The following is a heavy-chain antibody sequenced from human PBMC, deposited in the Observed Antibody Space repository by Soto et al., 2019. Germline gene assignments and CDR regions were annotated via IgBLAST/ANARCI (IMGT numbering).Heavy chain of an antibody. CDR2: IYYSGST. CDR1: GGSISSYY. J-gene: IGHJ4*02. CDR3: ARDTGRVSEFDY. Sequence: QVQLQASGPGLVKPSETLSLTCTVSGGSISSYYWSWIRQPPVKGLEWIGYIYYSGSTNYNPSLKSRVTIPVDTSKDQFSLKMSSVTAADTAVYYCARDTGRVSEFDYGGQGTLFTVSS. V-gene: IGHV4-59*01.